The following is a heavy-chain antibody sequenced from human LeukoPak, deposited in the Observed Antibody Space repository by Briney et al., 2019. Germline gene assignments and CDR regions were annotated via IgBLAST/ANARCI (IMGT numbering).Heavy chain of an antibody. CDR2: ITPSSGDT. J-gene: IGHJ4*02. D-gene: IGHD3-16*01. CDR1: GYTFSSHH. V-gene: IGHV1-46*01. CDR3: ARSGVVDYLFDY. Sequence: ASVKVSCKASGYTFSSHHMHWVRQAPGQGLEWMGKITPSSGDTTYAQKFKDRVTMTRDTSTSTVYMELSSLRSEDTAVYYCARSGVVDYLFDYWGQGTLVTVSS.